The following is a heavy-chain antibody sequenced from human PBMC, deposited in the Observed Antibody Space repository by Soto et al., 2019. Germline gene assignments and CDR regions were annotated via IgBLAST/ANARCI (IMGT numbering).Heavy chain of an antibody. J-gene: IGHJ4*02. CDR3: ASFRAFWSGYYSDY. CDR1: GFTFSSYW. V-gene: IGHV3-7*03. D-gene: IGHD3-3*01. CDR2: IKQDGSEK. Sequence: PGGSLRLSCAASGFTFSSYWMSWVRQAPGKGLEWVANIKQDGSEKYYVDSVKGRFTISRDNAKNSLYLQMNSLRAEDTAVYYCASFRAFWSGYYSDYWGQGTLVTVSS.